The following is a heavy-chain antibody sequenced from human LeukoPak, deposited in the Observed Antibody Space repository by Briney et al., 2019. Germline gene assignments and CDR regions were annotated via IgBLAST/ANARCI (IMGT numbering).Heavy chain of an antibody. CDR3: AKGSSGIVVARAAYYMDV. V-gene: IGHV3-23*01. D-gene: IGHD3-22*01. CDR1: GFTFSSYW. CDR2: ISSSGGST. Sequence: PGGNLRLSCAASGFTFSSYWMGWVRQAPGKGLERVSAISSSGGSTYYADSVRGRFTISRDNSKNTLYLQKNSVRAEDTATYYCAKGSSGIVVARAAYYMDVWGKGTTVTISS. J-gene: IGHJ6*03.